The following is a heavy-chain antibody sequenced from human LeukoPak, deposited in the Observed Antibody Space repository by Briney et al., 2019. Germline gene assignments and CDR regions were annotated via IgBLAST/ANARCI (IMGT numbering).Heavy chain of an antibody. D-gene: IGHD3-22*01. V-gene: IGHV3-20*04. CDR1: GFSFDDYG. Sequence: GGSLRLSCAASGFSFDDYGMSWVRQAPGKGLEWVSGINWNGGSTGYADSVKGRFTISRDNSKNTLYLQMNSLRAEDTAVYYCAKDDTMIVVGPYAFDIWGQGTMVTVSS. CDR2: INWNGGST. J-gene: IGHJ3*02. CDR3: AKDDTMIVVGPYAFDI.